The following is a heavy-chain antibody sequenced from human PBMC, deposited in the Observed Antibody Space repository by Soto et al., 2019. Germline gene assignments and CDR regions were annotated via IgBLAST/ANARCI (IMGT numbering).Heavy chain of an antibody. CDR3: AVRYADY. CDR1: GFSFSTYW. J-gene: IGHJ4*02. Sequence: EVQLVESGGGWVQPGGSLRLSCAASGFSFSTYWMTWVRQAPGKGLEWVANIKPDGSQKYYVNSVKGRFTISRDNAKRSVYLQMDSLRVEDTALYFCAVRYADYWGQGALVTVSS. D-gene: IGHD2-2*01. V-gene: IGHV3-7*01. CDR2: IKPDGSQK.